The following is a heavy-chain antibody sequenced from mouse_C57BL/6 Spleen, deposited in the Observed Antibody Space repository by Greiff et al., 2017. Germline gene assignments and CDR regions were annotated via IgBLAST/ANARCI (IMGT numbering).Heavy chain of an antibody. V-gene: IGHV1-55*01. Sequence: QVQLQQPGAELVKPGASVKMSCNASGYTFTSYWITWVKQRHGQGLEWIGDIYPGSGSTNYNEKFKSKATLTVDTSSSTAYMQLSSLTSEDSAVYYCARRATVVARGFAYWGQGTLVTVSA. J-gene: IGHJ3*01. CDR1: GYTFTSYW. D-gene: IGHD1-1*01. CDR3: ARRATVVARGFAY. CDR2: IYPGSGST.